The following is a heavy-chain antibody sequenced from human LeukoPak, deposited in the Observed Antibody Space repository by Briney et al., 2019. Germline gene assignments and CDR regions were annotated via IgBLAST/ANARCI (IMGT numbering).Heavy chain of an antibody. CDR1: GGSFSGYY. D-gene: IGHD2-2*01. V-gene: IGHV4-34*01. Sequence: PSETLSLTCAAYGGSFSGYYWSWIRQPPGKGLEWIGEINHSGSTNYNPSLKSRVTIPVDTSKNQFSLKLSSVTAADTAVYYCASASDCSSTSCYSDYWGQGTLVTVSS. J-gene: IGHJ4*02. CDR2: INHSGST. CDR3: ASASDCSSTSCYSDY.